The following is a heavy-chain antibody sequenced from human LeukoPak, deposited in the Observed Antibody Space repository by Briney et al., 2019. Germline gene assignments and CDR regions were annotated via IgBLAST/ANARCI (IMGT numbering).Heavy chain of an antibody. V-gene: IGHV5-51*01. J-gene: IGHJ6*02. Sequence: GASLQISCKGSGYSFTSYWIGWVRPMPGKGLERMGIIYPGDSDTRYSPSFQGQVTISADKSISTAYLQWSSLKASDTAMYYCARLNNRYCSSTSCYSYYYYGMDVWGQGTTVTVSS. CDR3: ARLNNRYCSSTSCYSYYYYGMDV. CDR1: GYSFTSYW. CDR2: IYPGDSDT. D-gene: IGHD2-2*01.